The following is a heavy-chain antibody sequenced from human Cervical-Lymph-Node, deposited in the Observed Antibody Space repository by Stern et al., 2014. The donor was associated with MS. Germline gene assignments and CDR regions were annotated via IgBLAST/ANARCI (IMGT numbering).Heavy chain of an antibody. V-gene: IGHV1-69*01. CDR1: GGTFSSYA. CDR3: ASHIGGIQGNWFDP. Sequence: VQLLESGAEVKKPGSSVKVSCKASGGTFSSYAISWVRQAPGQGLEWMGGIIPIFGTANYAQKFQGRVTITADESTSTAYMELSSLRSEDTAVYYCASHIGGIQGNWFDPWGQGTLVTVSS. J-gene: IGHJ5*02. CDR2: IIPIFGTA. D-gene: IGHD5-18*01.